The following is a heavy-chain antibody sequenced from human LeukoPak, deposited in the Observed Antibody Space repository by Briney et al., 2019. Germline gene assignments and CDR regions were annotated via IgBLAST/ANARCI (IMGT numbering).Heavy chain of an antibody. CDR1: GFTVSSTY. J-gene: IGHJ3*02. CDR3: AREDYYDSSGHYAFDI. Sequence: GGSLRLSCAASGFTVSSTYMSWVRQAPGKGLEWVSAISGSGGSTYYADSVKGRFTISRDNSKNTLYLQMNSLRAEDTAVYYCAREDYYDSSGHYAFDIWGQGTMVTVSS. D-gene: IGHD3-22*01. CDR2: ISGSGGST. V-gene: IGHV3-23*01.